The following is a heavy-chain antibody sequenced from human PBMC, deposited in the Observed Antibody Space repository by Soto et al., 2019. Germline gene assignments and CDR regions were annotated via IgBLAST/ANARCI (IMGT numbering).Heavy chain of an antibody. D-gene: IGHD5-12*01. V-gene: IGHV3-33*01. Sequence: GGSLRLSCATSGFTFSKHGMHWARLAPGRGLEWVAILWFDGSLEYYADSVKGRFTISRDNSQNTLYLQMNNLGVEDTAVYFCARDRNLVATIGVRRQFYYYAMDVWGQRTTVTVSS. J-gene: IGHJ6*02. CDR1: GFTFSKHG. CDR3: ARDRNLVATIGVRRQFYYYAMDV. CDR2: LWFDGSLE.